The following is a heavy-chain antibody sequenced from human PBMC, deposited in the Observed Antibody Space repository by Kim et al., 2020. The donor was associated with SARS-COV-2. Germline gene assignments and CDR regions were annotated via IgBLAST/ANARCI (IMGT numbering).Heavy chain of an antibody. CDR1: GGSISSYY. CDR2: IYTSGST. Sequence: SETLSLTCTVSGGSISSYYWSWIRQPAGKGLEWIGRIYTSGSTNYNPSLKSRVTMSVDTSKNQFSLKLSSVTAADTAVYYCARWTGPTPNNRWFDPWGQGTLVTVSS. CDR3: ARWTGPTPNNRWFDP. V-gene: IGHV4-4*07. J-gene: IGHJ5*02.